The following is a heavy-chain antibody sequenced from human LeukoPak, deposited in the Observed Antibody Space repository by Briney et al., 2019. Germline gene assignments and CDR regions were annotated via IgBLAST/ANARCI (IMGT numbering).Heavy chain of an antibody. CDR3: ARDDTSAHFFDS. J-gene: IGHJ4*02. D-gene: IGHD3-10*01. V-gene: IGHV3-21*06. Sequence: GGSLRLSCAASGFTFSSYWMSWVRQAPGKGLEWVSSISTDSSHMYYADSVKGRFTVSRDNAKNSLYLQMNTLRAEDTAVYYCARDDTSAHFFDSWGQGTLVTVSS. CDR1: GFTFSSYW. CDR2: ISTDSSHM.